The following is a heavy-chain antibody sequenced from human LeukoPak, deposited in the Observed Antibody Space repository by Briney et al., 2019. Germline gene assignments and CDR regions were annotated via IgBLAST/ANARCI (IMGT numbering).Heavy chain of an antibody. J-gene: IGHJ3*02. D-gene: IGHD5-18*01. V-gene: IGHV3-48*03. CDR2: ISSSGGTI. CDR3: ARYTYELNAFDI. Sequence: GSLRLSCAASGFTFSSYEMNWVRQAPGKGLEWVSYISSSGGTISHADSVKGRFTISRDNAKNSLYLQMNSLRAEDTAVYYCARYTYELNAFDIWGQGTMVTVSS. CDR1: GFTFSSYE.